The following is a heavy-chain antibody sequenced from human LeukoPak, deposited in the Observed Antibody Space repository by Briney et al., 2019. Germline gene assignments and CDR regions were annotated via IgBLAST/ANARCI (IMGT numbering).Heavy chain of an antibody. Sequence: GGSLRLSCAAPGFTFSSYWMHWVRQAPGKGLVWVSRINTDGSSTSYADSVKGRFTISRDNAKNTLYLQMNSLRAEDTAVYYCARVSSSSCWALDHWGQGTLVTVSS. CDR3: ARVSSSSCWALDH. D-gene: IGHD6-13*01. CDR2: INTDGSST. CDR1: GFTFSSYW. V-gene: IGHV3-74*01. J-gene: IGHJ4*02.